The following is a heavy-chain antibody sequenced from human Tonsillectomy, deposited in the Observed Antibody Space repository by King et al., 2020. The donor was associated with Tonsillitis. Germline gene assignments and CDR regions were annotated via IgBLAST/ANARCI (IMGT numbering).Heavy chain of an antibody. D-gene: IGHD4/OR15-4a*01. CDR3: ARDRDDYIFDY. Sequence: VQLVESGGGVVQPGRSLRLSCAASGFTFSSYDMYWVRQVPGKGLEWVAVITYDGSNKYYEDTVKGRFTISRDNSKNTLYLQMNSLRAEDTAVYYCARDRDDYIFDYWGQGTLVTVSS. CDR2: ITYDGSNK. CDR1: GFTFSSYD. J-gene: IGHJ4*02. V-gene: IGHV3-33*05.